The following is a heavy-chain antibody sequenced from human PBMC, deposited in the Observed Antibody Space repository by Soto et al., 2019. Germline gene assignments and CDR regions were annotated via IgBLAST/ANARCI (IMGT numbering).Heavy chain of an antibody. V-gene: IGHV1-3*01. Sequence: ASVKVSCKASGYTFTSYAMHWVRQAPGQRLEWMGWINAGNGNTKYSQKFQGRVTITRDTSASTAYMELSSLRSEDTAVYYCARAHGRKITMSWFDPWGQGTLVTVSS. CDR1: GYTFTSYA. CDR3: ARAHGRKITMSWFDP. D-gene: IGHD3-10*02. CDR2: INAGNGNT. J-gene: IGHJ5*02.